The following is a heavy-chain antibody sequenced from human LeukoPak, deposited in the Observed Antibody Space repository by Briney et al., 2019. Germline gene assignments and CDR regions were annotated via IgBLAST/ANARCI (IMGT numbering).Heavy chain of an antibody. CDR3: AKSFFWWDIVVVPAATVAFDY. D-gene: IGHD2-2*01. CDR2: ISGSGGST. J-gene: IGHJ4*02. CDR1: GFTFSSYA. Sequence: GGSLRLSCAASGFTFSSYAMSWVRQAPGKGLEWVSAISGSGGSTYYADSVKGRFTISRDNSKNTLYLQMNSLRAEDTAVYYCAKSFFWWDIVVVPAATVAFDYWGQGTLVTVSS. V-gene: IGHV3-23*01.